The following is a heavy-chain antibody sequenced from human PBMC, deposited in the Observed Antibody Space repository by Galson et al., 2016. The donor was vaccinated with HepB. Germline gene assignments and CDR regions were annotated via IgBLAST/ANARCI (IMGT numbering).Heavy chain of an antibody. CDR3: AAFSNIPPRPHS. D-gene: IGHD6-6*01. CDR1: GFSFKNYT. Sequence: SLRLSCAASGFSFKNYTMHWVRQAPGKGLEWVAVISYDGRNKYSADSVKGRFTISRDNSKNTLYLQMHSLRAEDTAVDYCAAFSNIPPRPHSWGQGTLVTVSS. V-gene: IGHV3-30*04. CDR2: ISYDGRNK. J-gene: IGHJ4*02.